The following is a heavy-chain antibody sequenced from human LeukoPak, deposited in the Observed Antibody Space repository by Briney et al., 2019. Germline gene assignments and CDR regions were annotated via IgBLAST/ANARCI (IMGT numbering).Heavy chain of an antibody. Sequence: GGSLRLSCAASGFTFSGYSMSWVRQAPGKGLEWVSSISSNGAATYYADSVKGRFTISRDNSKNTLYLQMNSLRAEDTAVYYCAKGRPCTTCSPSDYWGQGTLVTVSS. V-gene: IGHV3-23*01. CDR1: GFTFSGYS. CDR2: ISSNGAAT. CDR3: AKGRPCTTCSPSDY. J-gene: IGHJ4*02. D-gene: IGHD2-2*01.